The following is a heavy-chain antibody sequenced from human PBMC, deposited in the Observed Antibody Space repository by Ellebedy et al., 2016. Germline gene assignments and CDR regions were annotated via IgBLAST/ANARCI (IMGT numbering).Heavy chain of an antibody. CDR2: IYPGDSDT. V-gene: IGHV5-51*01. CDR3: ARRGVEMAANNVGYFDL. J-gene: IGHJ2*01. Sequence: ASVKVSCKGSGYSFSSYWIGWVRQMPGKGLEWMGIIYPGDSDTTYSQSFQGQVTISADKSISTAYLQWNSLKASDTAMYYCARRGVEMAANNVGYFDLWGRGTLVIVSS. CDR1: GYSFSSYW. D-gene: IGHD5-24*01.